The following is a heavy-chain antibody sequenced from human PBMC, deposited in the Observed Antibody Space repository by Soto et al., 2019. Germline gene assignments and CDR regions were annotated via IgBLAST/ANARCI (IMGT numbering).Heavy chain of an antibody. V-gene: IGHV3-23*01. CDR2: ISGSGGST. D-gene: IGHD4-17*01. CDR1: GFTFSSYA. CDR3: AIPLLGGYGDYIHGMDV. J-gene: IGHJ6*02. Sequence: GGSLRLSCAASGFTFSSYAMSWVRQAPGKGLEWVSAISGSGGSTYYADSVKGRFTISRDNSKNTLYLQMNSLRAEDTAVYYCAIPLLGGYGDYIHGMDVWGQGTTVTVSS.